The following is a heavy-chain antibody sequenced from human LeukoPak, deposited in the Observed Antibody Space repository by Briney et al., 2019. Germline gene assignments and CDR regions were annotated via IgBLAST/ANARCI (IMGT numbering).Heavy chain of an antibody. V-gene: IGHV4-59*08. J-gene: IGHJ3*02. D-gene: IGHD6-6*01. CDR1: GGSISSYY. Sequence: SETLSLTCTVSGGSISSYYWSWIRQPPGKGLEWIGYIYNSGSTSDNPSLKSRVTISVDTSKNQFSLKLSSVTAADTAVYYCAREYSSSSGRRAFDIWGQGTMVTVSS. CDR2: IYNSGST. CDR3: AREYSSSSGRRAFDI.